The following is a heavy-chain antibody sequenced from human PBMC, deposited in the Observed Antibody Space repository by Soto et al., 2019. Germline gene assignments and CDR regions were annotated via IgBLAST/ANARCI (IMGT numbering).Heavy chain of an antibody. CDR1: GYTFTGYF. J-gene: IGHJ6*04. Sequence: AAVKVSCKTSGYTFTGYFIHWVRQAPGQGLEWMGRINPNSGDTHYAQKFQGSVTLTRDTSISTAYMELTSLRYDDTAVYFCARDLDACSGGSCYPGSYKYYSAMDVWGKGTTVTVSS. V-gene: IGHV1-2*04. CDR2: INPNSGDT. CDR3: ARDLDACSGGSCYPGSYKYYSAMDV. D-gene: IGHD2-15*01.